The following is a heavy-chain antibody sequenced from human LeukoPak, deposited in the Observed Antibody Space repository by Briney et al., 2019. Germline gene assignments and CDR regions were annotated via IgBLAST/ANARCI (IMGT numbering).Heavy chain of an antibody. D-gene: IGHD3-22*01. CDR1: VYTFTSCV. CDR3: ARDSSAYYYFDY. CDR2: IIPIFGTA. Sequence: SVKVSCKASVYTFTSCVINWVRQPPGQGREWMGGIIPIFGTAKYTQMFQGRVTITTDESTSTANIELSSLRCRDTAVYLFARDSSAYYYFDYWGQATLVTASS. V-gene: IGHV1-69*05. J-gene: IGHJ4*02.